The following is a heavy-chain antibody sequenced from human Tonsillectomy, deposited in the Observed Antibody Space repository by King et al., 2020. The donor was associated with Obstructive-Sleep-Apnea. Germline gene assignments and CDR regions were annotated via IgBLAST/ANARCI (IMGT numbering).Heavy chain of an antibody. CDR2: IYYSGST. CDR1: GGSISTYY. Sequence: QLQESGPGLLKPSETLSLTCTVSGGSISTYYWSWIRQSPGKGLEWIGYIYYSGSTNYNSSLRSRVTISVDTSKNHFSLKLTSVTAADTAVYYCARHDGGLNWFDPWGQGTLVTVSS. J-gene: IGHJ5*02. V-gene: IGHV4-59*08. CDR3: ARHDGGLNWFDP. D-gene: IGHD4-23*01.